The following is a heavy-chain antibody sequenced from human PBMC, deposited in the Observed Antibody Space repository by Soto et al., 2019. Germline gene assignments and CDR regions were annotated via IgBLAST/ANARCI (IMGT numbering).Heavy chain of an antibody. Sequence: QIPLKECCPTLVKPTETLTLTCTCSGVSLSTSAVGVVWVRQPPGKALEGLLLIYLDDDKRYSPSLRSRLTITKDTSKNQVVLTMTNMAPVDTATYFCAHRRIGGSQWNYGELHYWCQGTMVTVSS. V-gene: IGHV2-5*02. CDR1: GVSLSTSAVG. CDR3: AHRRIGGSQWNYGELHY. CDR2: IYLDDDK. J-gene: IGHJ4*02. D-gene: IGHD1-7*01.